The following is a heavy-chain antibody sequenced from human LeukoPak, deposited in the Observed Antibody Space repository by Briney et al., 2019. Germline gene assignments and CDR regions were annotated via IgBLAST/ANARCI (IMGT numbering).Heavy chain of an antibody. V-gene: IGHV4-59*08. J-gene: IGHJ4*02. D-gene: IGHD3-3*01. CDR2: IYYSGST. CDR1: GGTISSDY. CDR3: ARPFRRGVVIPFDY. Sequence: SETLSLTCTVSGGTISSDYWSWIRQPPGKGLEWIGYIYYSGSTNYNPSLKSRVTISVDTSKNQFSLKLSSVTAADTAVYYYARPFRRGVVIPFDYWGQGTLVTVSS.